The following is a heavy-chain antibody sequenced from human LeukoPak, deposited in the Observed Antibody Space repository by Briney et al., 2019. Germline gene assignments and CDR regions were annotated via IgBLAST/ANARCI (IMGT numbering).Heavy chain of an antibody. CDR1: GGSISSYY. CDR3: ARELGENYDFWSGYYTLDY. CDR2: IYYSGST. D-gene: IGHD3-3*01. V-gene: IGHV4-59*12. Sequence: PSETLSLTCTVSGGSISSYYWSWFRQPPGKGLEWIGYIYYSGSTNYNPSLKSRVTISVDTSKNQFSLKLSSVTAADTAVYYCARELGENYDFWSGYYTLDYWGQGTLVTVSS. J-gene: IGHJ4*02.